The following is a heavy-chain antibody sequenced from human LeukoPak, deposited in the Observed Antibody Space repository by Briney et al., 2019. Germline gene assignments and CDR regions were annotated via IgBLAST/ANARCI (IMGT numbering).Heavy chain of an antibody. CDR3: ARPDSRYFYGMDV. CDR1: GFTFDDYA. CDR2: ISWNSGSI. V-gene: IGHV3-9*01. D-gene: IGHD2/OR15-2a*01. J-gene: IGHJ6*02. Sequence: GRSLRLSCAASGFTFDDYAMHWVRQAPGKGLEWVSGISWNSGSIGYADSVKGRFTISRDNAKNSLYLQMNSLRAEDTALYYCARPDSRYFYGMDVWGQGATVTVSS.